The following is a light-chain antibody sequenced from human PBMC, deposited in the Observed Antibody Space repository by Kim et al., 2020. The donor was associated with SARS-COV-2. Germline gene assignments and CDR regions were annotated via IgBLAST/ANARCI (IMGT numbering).Light chain of an antibody. J-gene: IGKJ2*01. CDR1: QSISSY. V-gene: IGKV1-39*01. Sequence: DIQMTQSPSSLSASVGDRVTITCRASQSISSYLNWYQQKPGKAPKLLIYAASSLQSGVPSRFSGSGSGTDFTLTISSLQPEDVATYYCQQGYSTPPYAFGRGTKLEI. CDR3: QQGYSTPPYA. CDR2: AAS.